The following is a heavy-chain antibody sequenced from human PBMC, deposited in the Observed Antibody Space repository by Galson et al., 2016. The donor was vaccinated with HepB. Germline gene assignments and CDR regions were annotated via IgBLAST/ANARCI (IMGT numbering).Heavy chain of an antibody. CDR2: ISSSSSYI. D-gene: IGHD3-22*01. CDR3: ARATHTITYYYDSSGYKVDAFDI. V-gene: IGHV3-21*01. Sequence: SLRLSCAASGFAFSSHSMNWVRQAPGKGLEWVSSISSSSSYIYYADSVKGRFTISRDNAKNSLYLQMNSLRAEDTAVYYCARATHTITYYYDSSGYKVDAFDIWGQGTMVTVSS. CDR1: GFAFSSHS. J-gene: IGHJ3*02.